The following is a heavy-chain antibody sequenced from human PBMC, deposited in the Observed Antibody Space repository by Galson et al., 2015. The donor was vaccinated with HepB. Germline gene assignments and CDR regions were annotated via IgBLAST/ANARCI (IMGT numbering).Heavy chain of an antibody. V-gene: IGHV3-7*03. CDR3: ARGRNWFDP. CDR1: GFTFNGYW. Sequence: SLRLSCAASGFTFNGYWMSWVRQAPGKGLEWVANINQDESEKYYVDSVKGRFTISRDNAKNSLYLQMNSLRADDTAVYYCARGRNWFDPWGQGTLVTVSS. J-gene: IGHJ5*02. CDR2: INQDESEK.